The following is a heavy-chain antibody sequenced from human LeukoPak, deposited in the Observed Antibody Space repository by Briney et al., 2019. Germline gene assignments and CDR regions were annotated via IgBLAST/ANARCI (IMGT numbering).Heavy chain of an antibody. J-gene: IGHJ5*01. D-gene: IGHD3-22*01. CDR3: ATSGYYREWFDS. CDR2: TYYRSKWYN. V-gene: IGHV6-1*01. CDR1: GESVSSNSAT. Sequence: SQTLSLTCAISGESVSSNSATWNWIRQSPSRGLEWLGRTYYRSKWYNDYAESVRCRIVINPDTSKNQFSLQLNSVTPEDTAVYYCATSGYYREWFDSWGQGTLVTVSS.